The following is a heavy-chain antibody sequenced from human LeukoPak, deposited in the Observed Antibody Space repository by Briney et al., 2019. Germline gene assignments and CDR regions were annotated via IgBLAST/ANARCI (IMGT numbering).Heavy chain of an antibody. J-gene: IGHJ2*01. Sequence: SETLSLTCTVSGGSISSYYWSWIRQPPGKGLEWIGYIYYSGSTNYNPSLKSRVTISVDTSKNQFSLKLSSVTAADTAVYYCARNGEYSSSWGWYFDLWGRGTLVTVSS. D-gene: IGHD6-13*01. V-gene: IGHV4-59*01. CDR3: ARNGEYSSSWGWYFDL. CDR1: GGSISSYY. CDR2: IYYSGST.